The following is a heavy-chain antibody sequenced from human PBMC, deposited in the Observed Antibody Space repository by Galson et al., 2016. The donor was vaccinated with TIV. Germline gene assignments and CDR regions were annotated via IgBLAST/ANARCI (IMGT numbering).Heavy chain of an antibody. D-gene: IGHD2-21*01. CDR1: GYTFTHHP. Sequence: SVKVSCKASGYTFTHHPIHWVRQAPGQRLEWMGWINAGNGNTKYSQKFQGRVTITRDTSATTVYMDLSSLTSEDTAVYYCARPPYCGGDCYKYDSWGQGNMVTVSS. V-gene: IGHV1-3*01. CDR2: INAGNGNT. CDR3: ARPPYCGGDCYKYDS. J-gene: IGHJ4*02.